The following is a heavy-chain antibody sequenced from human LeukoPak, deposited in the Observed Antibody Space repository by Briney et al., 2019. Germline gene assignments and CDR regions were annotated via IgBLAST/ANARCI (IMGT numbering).Heavy chain of an antibody. CDR3: ARGAPDDY. Sequence: SETLSLTCAVYGESFSGYYWSWIRQPPGKGLEWIGYIYYSGSTNYNPSLKSRVTISVDTSKNQFSLKLSSVTAADTAVYYCARGAPDDYWGQGTLVTVSS. V-gene: IGHV4-59*01. J-gene: IGHJ4*02. CDR2: IYYSGST. D-gene: IGHD2-2*01. CDR1: GESFSGYY.